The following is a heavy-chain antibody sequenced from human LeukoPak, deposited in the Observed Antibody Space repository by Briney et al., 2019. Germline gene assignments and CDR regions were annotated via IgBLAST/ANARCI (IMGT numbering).Heavy chain of an antibody. Sequence: ASVKVSCKASGYTFTGYYMHWVRQAPGQGLEWMGRINPNSGGTNYAQKFQGRVTMTRDTSISTAYMELSRLRSDDTAVYYCARRYNYYDSSGYYSNLDYWGQGTLVTVSS. D-gene: IGHD3-22*01. CDR1: GYTFTGYY. J-gene: IGHJ4*02. CDR2: INPNSGGT. V-gene: IGHV1-2*06. CDR3: ARRYNYYDSSGYYSNLDY.